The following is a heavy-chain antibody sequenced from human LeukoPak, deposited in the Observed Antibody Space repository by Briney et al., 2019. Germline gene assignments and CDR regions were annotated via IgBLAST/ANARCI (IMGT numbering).Heavy chain of an antibody. V-gene: IGHV1-18*01. CDR2: ISAYNGNT. CDR1: GYTFTSYG. Sequence: ASVRVSCKASGYTFTSYGISWVRQAPGQGLEWMGWISAYNGNTNYAQKLQGRVTMTTDTSTSTAYMELRSLRSDDTAVYYCARMARSSWTYYYYYGMDVWGQGTTVTVSS. D-gene: IGHD6-13*01. CDR3: ARMARSSWTYYYYYGMDV. J-gene: IGHJ6*02.